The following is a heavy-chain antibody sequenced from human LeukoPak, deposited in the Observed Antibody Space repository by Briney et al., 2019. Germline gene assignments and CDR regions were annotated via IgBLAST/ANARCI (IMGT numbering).Heavy chain of an antibody. Sequence: PGRSLRLSCAASGFIFSSYGMHCVRQAPGKGLEGVAVIWYDGSNKYYADSVKVRFTISRDNSKNTLYLQMNSLRAEDTAVYYCARDSGWFGELPSWGQGTLVTVSS. CDR1: GFIFSSYG. D-gene: IGHD3-10*01. J-gene: IGHJ4*02. CDR3: ARDSGWFGELPS. V-gene: IGHV3-33*01. CDR2: IWYDGSNK.